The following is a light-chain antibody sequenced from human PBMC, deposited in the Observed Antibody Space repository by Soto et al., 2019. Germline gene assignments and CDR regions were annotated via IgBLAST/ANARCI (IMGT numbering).Light chain of an antibody. J-gene: IGKJ4*01. CDR3: LHYSTYPLT. V-gene: IGKV1-5*03. CDR1: YTIDNW. Sequence: DIQMTQSPSSLSASVGDRVTITCRASYTIDNWSAWFQQKPGKAPKLLIYKASTVESGVPSRFSGSGSGTEFTLTISSLQTDDFASYYCLHYSTYPLTFGGGTRVDI. CDR2: KAS.